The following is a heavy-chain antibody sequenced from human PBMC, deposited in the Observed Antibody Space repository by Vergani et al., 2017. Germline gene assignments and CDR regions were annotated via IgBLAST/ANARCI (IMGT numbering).Heavy chain of an antibody. CDR1: GYTFTDHY. CDR2: VDPEDGET. D-gene: IGHD4-17*01. V-gene: IGHV1-69-2*01. J-gene: IGHJ6*02. CDR3: GTPQTVTTSGMEV. Sequence: EVQLVQSGAEVKKPGATMKISCKVSGYTFTDHYMHWVKQAPGKGLEWMGLVDPEDGETIYAEKFKGRVTIAADTSTDTAHLELSSLRTEDTAVYYCGTPQTVTTSGMEVWGQGTPVIVSS.